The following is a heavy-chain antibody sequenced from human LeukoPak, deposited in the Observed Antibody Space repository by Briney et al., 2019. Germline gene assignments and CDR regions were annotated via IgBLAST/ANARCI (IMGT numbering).Heavy chain of an antibody. J-gene: IGHJ4*02. CDR3: ARVRYRASYDY. Sequence: PSETLSLTRTVSGGSISSSSYYWGWIRQPPGKGMEWIGSIYYSGRTYYNPSLKSRVTISVDTSKNQFSLKLSSVTAADTAVYYCARVRYRASYDYWGQGTLVTVSS. CDR2: IYYSGRT. D-gene: IGHD1-26*01. V-gene: IGHV4-39*07. CDR1: GGSISSSSYY.